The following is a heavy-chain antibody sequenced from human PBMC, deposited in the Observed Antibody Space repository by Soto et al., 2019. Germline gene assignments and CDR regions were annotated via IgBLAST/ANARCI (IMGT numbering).Heavy chain of an antibody. V-gene: IGHV4-61*01. Sequence: SETLSLTCTVSGGSVSSGIYYWSWIRQPPGKGLEWIGYIYYSGSTNYNPSLKSRVTISVDTSKNQFSLKLNSMTAADTAVYYCARVPDVWGQGTTVTVSS. CDR2: IYYSGST. J-gene: IGHJ6*02. CDR3: ARVPDV. CDR1: GGSVSSGIYY.